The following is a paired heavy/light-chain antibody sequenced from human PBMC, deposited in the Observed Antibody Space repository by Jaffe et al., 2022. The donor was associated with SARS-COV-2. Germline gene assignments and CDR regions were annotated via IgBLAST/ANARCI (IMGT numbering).Heavy chain of an antibody. Sequence: QVQLQESGPGLVKPSQTLSLTCTVSGGSISSGSYYWSWIRQPAGKGLEWIGRIYTSGSTNYNPSLKSRVTISVDTSKNQFSLKLSSVTAADTAVYYCAREKLGLVRGVIKTKIGWFDPWGQGTLVTVSS. CDR3: AREKLGLVRGVIKTKIGWFDP. CDR1: GGSISSGSYY. J-gene: IGHJ5*02. CDR2: IYTSGST. V-gene: IGHV4-61*02. D-gene: IGHD3-10*01.
Light chain of an antibody. CDR1: QSVSSN. V-gene: IGKV3-15*01. CDR2: GAS. Sequence: EIVMTQSPATLSVSPGERATLSCRASQSVSSNLAWYQQKPGQAPRLLIYGASTRATGIPARFSGSGSGTEFTLTISSLQSEDFAVYYCQQYNNWPPVYTFGQGTKLEIK. J-gene: IGKJ2*01. CDR3: QQYNNWPPVYT.